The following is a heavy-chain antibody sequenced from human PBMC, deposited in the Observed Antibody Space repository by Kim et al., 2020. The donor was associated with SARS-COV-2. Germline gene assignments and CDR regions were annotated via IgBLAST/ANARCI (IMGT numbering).Heavy chain of an antibody. V-gene: IGHV3-33*01. Sequence: GGSLRLSCAASGFTFSSYGMHWVRQAPDKGLEWVAVIWYDGSNKYYADSVKGRFTISRDNSKNTLYLQMNSLRAEDTAVYYCARLGYCSSTSCYEVADYWGQGTLVTVSS. CDR1: GFTFSSYG. D-gene: IGHD2-2*01. CDR2: IWYDGSNK. J-gene: IGHJ4*02. CDR3: ARLGYCSSTSCYEVADY.